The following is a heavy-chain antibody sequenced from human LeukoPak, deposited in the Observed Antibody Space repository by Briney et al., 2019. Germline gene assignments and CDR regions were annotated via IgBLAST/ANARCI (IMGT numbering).Heavy chain of an antibody. D-gene: IGHD2-2*01. J-gene: IGHJ5*02. CDR1: GGSFSGYY. CDR3: ARHVRRPPYCSSTSCQKVPYNWFDP. Sequence: PSETLSLTCAVYGGSFSGYYWSWIRQPPGRGLEWIGEINHSGSTNYNPSLKSRVTISVDTSKNQFSLKLSSVTAADTAVYYCARHVRRPPYCSSTSCQKVPYNWFDPWGQGTLVTVSS. CDR2: INHSGST. V-gene: IGHV4-34*01.